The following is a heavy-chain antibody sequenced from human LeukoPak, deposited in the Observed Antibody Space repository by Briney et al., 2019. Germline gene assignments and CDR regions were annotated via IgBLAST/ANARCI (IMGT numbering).Heavy chain of an antibody. CDR3: ARVLQNYYHLDV. CDR2: IYDNESA. CDR1: GVYINGHY. V-gene: IGHV4-59*11. J-gene: IGHJ6*03. Sequence: SETLSLTCTVSGVYINGHYWSWIRQPPGKGPEWIGFIYDNESANYKSSLESRVTMTVDTSKNQVSLKLNSVTAADTAVYYCARVLQNYYHLDVWGEGTTVTVSS. D-gene: IGHD3-3*01.